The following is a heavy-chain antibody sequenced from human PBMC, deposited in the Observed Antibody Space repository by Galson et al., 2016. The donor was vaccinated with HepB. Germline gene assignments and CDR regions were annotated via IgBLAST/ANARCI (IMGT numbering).Heavy chain of an antibody. CDR3: ARSLEEKEQYPSLLY. D-gene: IGHD2-2*01. Sequence: SLRLSCAASGFMFSRHWMTWVRQIPGKGLEWVANINPEGSEMKYVDSVRGRFTIYRVNARNFLHLQMDSLRAEDTAIYYCARSLEEKEQYPSLLYWGQGTLVTVSP. J-gene: IGHJ4*02. CDR2: INPEGSEM. V-gene: IGHV3-7*02. CDR1: GFMFSRHW.